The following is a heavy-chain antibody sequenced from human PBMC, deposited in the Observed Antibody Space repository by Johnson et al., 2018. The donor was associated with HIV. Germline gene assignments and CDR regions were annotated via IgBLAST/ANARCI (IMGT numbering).Heavy chain of an antibody. Sequence: QVQLVESGGGVVQPGRSLRLSCAASGFTFNNYGMHWVRQAPGKGLEWVAVIWFDGSNKHYADSVKGRFTISRDNSKNTLYLQMNSLRAEDTAVYYCAKEGITMEVDIWCQGTMVTVSS. V-gene: IGHV3-33*06. J-gene: IGHJ3*02. CDR2: IWFDGSNK. CDR3: AKEGITMEVDI. D-gene: IGHD3-10*01. CDR1: GFTFNNYG.